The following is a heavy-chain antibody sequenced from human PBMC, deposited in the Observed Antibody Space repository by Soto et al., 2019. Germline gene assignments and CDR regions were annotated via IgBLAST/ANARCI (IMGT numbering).Heavy chain of an antibody. CDR1: GFTFSSYS. J-gene: IGHJ5*02. D-gene: IGHD2-15*01. CDR2: ISSSSSYI. Sequence: GALRLSCAASGFTFSSYSMNWVRQAPGKGLEWVSSISSSSSYIYYADSVKGRFTISRDNAKNSLYLQMNSLRAEDTAVYYCARDMARSTPAFYPRGQGTLVTVSS. CDR3: ARDMARSTPAFYP. V-gene: IGHV3-21*01.